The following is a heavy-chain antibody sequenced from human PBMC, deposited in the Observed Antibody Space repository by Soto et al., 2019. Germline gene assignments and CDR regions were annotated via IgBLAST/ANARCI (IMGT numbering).Heavy chain of an antibody. CDR3: ARVRLYSYGFDY. Sequence: QVQLVQSGAEVKKPGSSVKVSCKASGGTFSSYAISWVRQAPGQGLEWMGGIIPIFGTANYGQKFQGRVTITADESTSTAYMELSSLRSDDTAVYYCARVRLYSYGFDYCGQGTLVTVSS. D-gene: IGHD5-18*01. CDR2: IIPIFGTA. J-gene: IGHJ4*02. CDR1: GGTFSSYA. V-gene: IGHV1-69*01.